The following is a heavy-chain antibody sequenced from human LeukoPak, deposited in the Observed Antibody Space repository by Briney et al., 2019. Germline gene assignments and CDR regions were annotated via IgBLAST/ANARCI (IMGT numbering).Heavy chain of an antibody. CDR3: EVGATGPMM. CDR1: GFPFSNAW. CDR2: IKSKANGETI. J-gene: IGHJ4*02. V-gene: IGHV3-15*01. Sequence: GGSLRLSCAASGFPFSNAWMSWIRQPPGKGLEWVGRIKSKANGETIDYSALVEGRFIISRDDSKNTLYLRMNSLKTEDTAIYYCEVGATGPMMGGQGTLVTVSS. D-gene: IGHD1-26*01.